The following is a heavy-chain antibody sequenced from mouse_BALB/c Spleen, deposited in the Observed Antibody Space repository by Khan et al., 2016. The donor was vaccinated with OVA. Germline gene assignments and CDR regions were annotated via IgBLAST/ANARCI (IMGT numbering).Heavy chain of an antibody. CDR3: ARGGGTAPFAY. CDR2: ISDLAYTL. Sequence: EVKLVESGGGLVQPGGSRKLSCAASGFTFSDYGMAWVRQAPGKGPEWVAFISDLAYTLYYADTVTGRFTISRENAKNTLYLEMSSLRSEDTAIYYCARGGGTAPFAYWGLGTLVTVSA. CDR1: GFTFSDYG. D-gene: IGHD1-2*01. J-gene: IGHJ3*01. V-gene: IGHV5-15*02.